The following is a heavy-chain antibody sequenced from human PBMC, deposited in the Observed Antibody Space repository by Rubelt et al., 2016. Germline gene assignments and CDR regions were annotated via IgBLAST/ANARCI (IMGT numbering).Heavy chain of an antibody. CDR3: ARGGGGGSDGAFDI. V-gene: IGHV3-74*03. J-gene: IGHJ3*02. Sequence: AASGFPFSNFWMHWVRQAPGKGLVWVSGIRSDGSYTMYADSVKGRSTISRDNAKNTLYRQRNRLGAGETAVYYCARGGGGGSDGAFDIWGQGTMVTVSS. CDR1: GFPFSNFW. CDR2: IRSDGSYT. D-gene: IGHD1-26*01.